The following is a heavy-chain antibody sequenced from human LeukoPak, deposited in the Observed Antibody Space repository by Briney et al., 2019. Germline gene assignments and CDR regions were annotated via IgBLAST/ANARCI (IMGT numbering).Heavy chain of an antibody. CDR3: ARAGGYAYGPTDY. CDR2: ISYDGSNK. CDR1: GFTFSSYG. V-gene: IGHV3-30*03. D-gene: IGHD5-18*01. Sequence: TGGSLRLSCAASGFTFSSYGMHWVRQAPGKGLEWVAVISYDGSNKYYTGSVKGRFTISRDISKNMLYLQMNSLRAGDTAVYYCARAGGYAYGPTDYWGQGTLVTVSS. J-gene: IGHJ4*02.